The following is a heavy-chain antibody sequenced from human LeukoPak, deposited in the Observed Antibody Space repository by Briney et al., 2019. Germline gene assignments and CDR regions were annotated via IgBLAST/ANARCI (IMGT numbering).Heavy chain of an antibody. D-gene: IGHD3-16*01. CDR3: ARDPFRGYFDL. CDR1: SDSISSDSISSYY. V-gene: IGHV4-61*01. J-gene: IGHJ4*02. CDR2: IYYSGST. Sequence: SETLSLTCTVSSDSISSDSISSYYWSWIRQPPGKGLEWIGYIYYSGSTNYNPSLKSRVTISVDTSKNQFSLKLSSVTAADTAVYYCARDPFRGYFDLWGQGTLVTVSS.